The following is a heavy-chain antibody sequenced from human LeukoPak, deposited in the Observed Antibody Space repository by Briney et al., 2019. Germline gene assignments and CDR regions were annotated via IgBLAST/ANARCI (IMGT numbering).Heavy chain of an antibody. CDR3: AREKSWHDAFDI. CDR2: IKEDGSEK. CDR1: GLTFSSYW. Sequence: GGSLRLSCAASGLTFSSYWMNWVRQAPGKGLEWVANIKEDGSEKYYVDSVKGRFTISRDNAKNSLYLQMNSLRAEDTAVYYCAREKSWHDAFDIWGQGTMVTVSS. V-gene: IGHV3-7*01. J-gene: IGHJ3*02.